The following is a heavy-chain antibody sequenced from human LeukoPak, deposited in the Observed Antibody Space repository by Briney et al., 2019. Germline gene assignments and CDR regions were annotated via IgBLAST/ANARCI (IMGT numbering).Heavy chain of an antibody. D-gene: IGHD5-24*01. CDR1: GFTFSSYS. CDR3: AREMATIQSYYFDY. V-gene: IGHV3-48*01. Sequence: GGSLRLSCAASGFTFSSYSMNWVRQAPGKGLEWVSYISSSSRTIYYADSVKGRFTISRDNSKNTLYLQMNSLRAEDTAVYYCAREMATIQSYYFDYWGQGTLVTVSS. CDR2: ISSSSRTI. J-gene: IGHJ4*02.